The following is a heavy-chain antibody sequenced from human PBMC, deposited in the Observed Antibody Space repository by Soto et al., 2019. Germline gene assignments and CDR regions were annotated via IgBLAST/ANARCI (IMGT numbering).Heavy chain of an antibody. D-gene: IGHD6-13*01. J-gene: IGHJ5*02. CDR3: ALEASSSWYGWLDP. CDR1: GGSFSGYY. Sequence: SETLSLTCAVYGGSFSGYYWSWIRQPPGKGLEWIGEINHSGSTNYNPSLKSRVTISVDTSKNQFSLKLSSVTAADTAVYYCALEASSSWYGWLDPWGQGTLVTVYS. CDR2: INHSGST. V-gene: IGHV4-34*01.